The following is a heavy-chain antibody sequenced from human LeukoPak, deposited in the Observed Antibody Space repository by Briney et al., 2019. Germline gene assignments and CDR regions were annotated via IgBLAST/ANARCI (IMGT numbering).Heavy chain of an antibody. J-gene: IGHJ3*02. CDR2: VYYSGTT. D-gene: IGHD2-21*02. CDR1: GGSIHTYY. CDR3: ARDCGGDSYLGAFDI. Sequence: PSETLSLTCSVSGGSIHTYYWTWIRQPPGKELEWIGNVYYSGTTYYNPSLKSRLTISVDTSKNQFSLKLNSVTAADTAVYFCARDCGGDSYLGAFDIWGQGTVVTVSS. V-gene: IGHV4-59*13.